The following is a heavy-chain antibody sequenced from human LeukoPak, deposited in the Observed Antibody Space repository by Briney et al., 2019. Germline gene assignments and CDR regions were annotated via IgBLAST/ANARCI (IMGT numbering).Heavy chain of an antibody. V-gene: IGHV1-69*13. CDR3: ARDHSSGLYYFDY. Sequence: ASVKVSCKASGGTISSYAISWVRQAPGQGLEWMGGIIPIFGTANYAQKFQGRVTITADESTSTAYMELSSLRSEDTAVYYCARDHSSGLYYFDYWGQGTLVTVSS. J-gene: IGHJ4*02. D-gene: IGHD6-19*01. CDR1: GGTISSYA. CDR2: IIPIFGTA.